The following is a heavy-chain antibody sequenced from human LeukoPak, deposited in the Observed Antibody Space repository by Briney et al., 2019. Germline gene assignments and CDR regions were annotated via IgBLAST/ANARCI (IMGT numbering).Heavy chain of an antibody. D-gene: IGHD3-10*01. J-gene: IGHJ4*02. CDR1: SDSISSSGYY. CDR3: GRDRPTGYYDY. CDR2: INHGGIT. Sequence: SETLSLTCTVSSDSISSSGYYWDWIRQTPGKGLEWIGSINHGGITYYNPSLKSRVTISVDTSKNQFSLKLSSVTAADTAVYYCGRDRPTGYYDYWGQGTLVTVSS. V-gene: IGHV4-39*07.